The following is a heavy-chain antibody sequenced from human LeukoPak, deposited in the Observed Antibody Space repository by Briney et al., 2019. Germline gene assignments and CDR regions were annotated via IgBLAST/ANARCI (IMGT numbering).Heavy chain of an antibody. D-gene: IGHD3-10*01. CDR3: ARDPVDGFGFYDY. J-gene: IGHJ4*02. CDR1: GGSISSGGYH. V-gene: IGHV4-61*02. CDR2: VHASGSI. Sequence: SQTLSLTCTVSGGSISSGGYHWSRFPQPPGLGVQWIVRVHASGSINYNPSLKSRVTISVDTSRAQFSLKVTSMTAADTAVYYCARDPVDGFGFYDYWGQGTLVTVSS.